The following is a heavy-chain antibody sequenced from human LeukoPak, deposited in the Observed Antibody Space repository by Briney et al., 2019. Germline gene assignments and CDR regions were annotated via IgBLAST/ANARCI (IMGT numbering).Heavy chain of an antibody. Sequence: ASVKVSCKASGYTFTSYGISWVRQAPGQGLEWMGWISAYNGNTNYAQKLQGRVTMTTDTSTSTAYMELRSLRSGDTAVYYCAREKLAVAGPYYFDYWGQGTLVTVSS. D-gene: IGHD6-19*01. J-gene: IGHJ4*02. V-gene: IGHV1-18*01. CDR1: GYTFTSYG. CDR3: AREKLAVAGPYYFDY. CDR2: ISAYNGNT.